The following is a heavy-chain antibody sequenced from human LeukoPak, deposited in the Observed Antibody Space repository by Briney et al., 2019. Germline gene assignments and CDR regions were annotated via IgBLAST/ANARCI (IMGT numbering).Heavy chain of an antibody. CDR1: GFTFSSFA. D-gene: IGHD2-15*01. J-gene: IGHJ3*02. Sequence: GGSLRLSCAASGFTFSSFAMDWVRQARGKGLEWVAAISGGGGSAYYADSVKGRFTISRDNSKNTLYLHVNSLRDEDTAIYYCARDGGSYCGGGSCYSGTALDIWGQGTLVTVSS. CDR3: ARDGGSYCGGGSCYSGTALDI. CDR2: ISGGGGSA. V-gene: IGHV3-23*01.